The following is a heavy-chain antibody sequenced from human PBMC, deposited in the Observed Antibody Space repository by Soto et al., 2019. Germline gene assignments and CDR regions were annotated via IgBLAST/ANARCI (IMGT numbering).Heavy chain of an antibody. D-gene: IGHD6-19*01. J-gene: IGHJ4*02. CDR2: ISSRSTNI. Sequence: EGSLRLSCVGSRFTFSGYSMAWVRQAPGRGLEWVASISSRSTNIDYADSVKGRFTISRDNAKNLVSLQMSSLRGEDTALYYCAKFTEPGYSSIWYYFEYWGQGTPVTVSS. CDR1: RFTFSGYS. CDR3: AKFTEPGYSSIWYYFEY. V-gene: IGHV3-21*06.